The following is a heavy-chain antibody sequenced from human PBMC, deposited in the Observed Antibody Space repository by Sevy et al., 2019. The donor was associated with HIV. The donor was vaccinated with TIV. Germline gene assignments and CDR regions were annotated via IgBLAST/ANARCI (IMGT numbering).Heavy chain of an antibody. J-gene: IGHJ4*02. V-gene: IGHV4-61*01. CDR1: GGSVSSGTYH. D-gene: IGHD5-18*01. CDR3: ARDRNRAMFYFDQ. Sequence: SETLSLTCTISGGSVSSGTYHWSWIRQPPGKGLEWIGYISYSGSTKYNPSLMGRVTISGDTSSNQFFLKLSSVTAADTAVYYCARDRNRAMFYFDQWGQGTLVTVSS. CDR2: ISYSGST.